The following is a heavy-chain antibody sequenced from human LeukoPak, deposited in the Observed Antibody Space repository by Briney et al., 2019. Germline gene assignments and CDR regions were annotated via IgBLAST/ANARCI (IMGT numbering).Heavy chain of an antibody. J-gene: IGHJ4*02. Sequence: ASVKVSCKASGDTFTSYGISWVRQAPGQGLEWMGWISAYNGNTNYAQKLQGRVTMTTDTSTSTAYMELRSLRSDDTAVYYCAREEYCSSTSCPTTSDYWGQGTLVTVSS. V-gene: IGHV1-18*01. CDR3: AREEYCSSTSCPTTSDY. CDR2: ISAYNGNT. D-gene: IGHD2-2*01. CDR1: GDTFTSYG.